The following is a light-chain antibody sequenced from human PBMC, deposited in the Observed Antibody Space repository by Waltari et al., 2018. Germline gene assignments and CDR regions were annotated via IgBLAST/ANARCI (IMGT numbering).Light chain of an antibody. J-gene: IGLJ2*01. V-gene: IGLV2-18*02. CDR1: KSDIGGWDR. Sequence: QSALTQPPSVSGSPGQSVTISCPATKSDIGGWDRVSWYQQAPGSAPKLILFDVNNRPSGVPDRFSGSKSGNTASLTISGLQTEDEADYYCSSYTDNTVLFGGGTKLTVL. CDR3: SSYTDNTVL. CDR2: DVN.